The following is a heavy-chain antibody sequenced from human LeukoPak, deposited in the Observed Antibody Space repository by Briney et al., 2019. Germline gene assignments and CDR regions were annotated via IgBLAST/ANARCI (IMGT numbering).Heavy chain of an antibody. V-gene: IGHV3-66*02. CDR3: AGDFRGVDGHNYYYYYMDV. CDR1: GFTVSSNY. J-gene: IGHJ6*03. CDR2: IYSGGST. Sequence: GGSLRLSCAASGFTVSSNYMSWVRQAPGKGLEWVSVIYSGGSTYYADSVKGRFTISRDNSKNTLYLQMNSLRAEDTAVYYCAGDFRGVDGHNYYYYYMDVWGKGTTVTVSS. D-gene: IGHD5-24*01.